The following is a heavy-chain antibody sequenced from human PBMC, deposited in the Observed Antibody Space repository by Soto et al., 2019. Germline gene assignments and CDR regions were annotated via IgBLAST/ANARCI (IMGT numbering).Heavy chain of an antibody. Sequence: ASVKVSCKASGYTLTSYGISWVRQAPGQGLEWMGWISAYNGNTNYAQKLQGRVTMTTDTSTSTAYMELRSLRSDDTAVYYCARDKPLSSSSPFDYWGQGTLVTASS. D-gene: IGHD6-6*01. CDR1: GYTLTSYG. V-gene: IGHV1-18*01. CDR2: ISAYNGNT. J-gene: IGHJ4*02. CDR3: ARDKPLSSSSPFDY.